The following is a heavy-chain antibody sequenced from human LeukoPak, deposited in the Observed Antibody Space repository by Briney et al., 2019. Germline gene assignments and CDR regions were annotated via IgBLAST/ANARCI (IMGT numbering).Heavy chain of an antibody. CDR3: ARQPEFSPKYNYYMDV. V-gene: IGHV1-69*01. CDR2: IIPIFGTA. D-gene: IGHD3-3*02. Sequence: ASVKVSCKASGGTFSSYAISWVRQAPGQGLEWMGGIIPIFGTANYAQKFQGRVTITADESTSTAYMELSSLRSEDTAVYYCARQPEFSPKYNYYMDVWGKGTTVTVSS. J-gene: IGHJ6*03. CDR1: GGTFSSYA.